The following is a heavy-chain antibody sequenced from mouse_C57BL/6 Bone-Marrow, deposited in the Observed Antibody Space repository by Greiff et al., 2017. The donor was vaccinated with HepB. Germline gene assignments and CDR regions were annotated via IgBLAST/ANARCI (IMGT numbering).Heavy chain of an antibody. CDR2: IYYSGTI. J-gene: IGHJ4*01. CDR3: ARELRGYAMDY. Sequence: EVQLQQSGPGLVKPSQTVFLTCTVTGISITTGNYRWSWIRQFPGNKLEWIGYIYYSGTITYNPSLTSRTTITRDTPKNQFFLEMNSLTAEDTATYYCARELRGYAMDYWGQGTSVTVSS. D-gene: IGHD1-1*01. V-gene: IGHV3-5*01. CDR1: GISITTGNYR.